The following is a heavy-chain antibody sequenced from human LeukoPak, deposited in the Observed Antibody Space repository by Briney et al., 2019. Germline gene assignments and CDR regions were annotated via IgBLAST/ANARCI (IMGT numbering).Heavy chain of an antibody. Sequence: ASVKVSCKTSGYTFTECYMHWVRQAPGQGREWMGWINPNSGGATYAQKFQGRVTMTRDTSISTAYMELSRLTSDDTAVYYCARGQGSLRVSRRESYYYYYMEVWGKGTTVTVS. CDR1: GYTFTECY. CDR2: INPNSGGA. CDR3: ARGQGSLRVSRRESYYYYYMEV. V-gene: IGHV1-2*02. J-gene: IGHJ6*03.